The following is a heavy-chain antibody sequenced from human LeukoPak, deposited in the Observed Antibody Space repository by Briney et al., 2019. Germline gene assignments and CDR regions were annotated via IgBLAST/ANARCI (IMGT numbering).Heavy chain of an antibody. CDR2: IYPGDSDT. V-gene: IGHV5-51*01. D-gene: IGHD1-26*01. CDR3: ARHTGEQWELLYFDY. CDR1: GYSFTSYW. Sequence: GESLKISCKGSGYSFTSYWIGWVRQMPGKGLEWMGIIYPGDSDTRYSPSFQGQVTISADKSISTAYLQWSSLKASDTAMYYCARHTGEQWELLYFDYWGQGTLVTVSS. J-gene: IGHJ4*02.